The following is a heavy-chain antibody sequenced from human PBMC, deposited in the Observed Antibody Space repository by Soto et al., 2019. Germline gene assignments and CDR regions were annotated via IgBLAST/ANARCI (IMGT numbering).Heavy chain of an antibody. CDR2: VYRTGST. CDR3: ARARATIAAAAIFDC. CDR1: GGSISTSNW. J-gene: IGHJ4*02. V-gene: IGHV4-4*02. D-gene: IGHD6-13*01. Sequence: QVQLQESGPGLVKPSGTLSLTCAVSGGSISTSNWWSWVRQPPGKGLEWIGEVYRTGSTNSNPSLESRVTVSIDKSKTQFSLKLTSVTAADTAVYYCARARATIAAAAIFDCWGQGTLVTVSS.